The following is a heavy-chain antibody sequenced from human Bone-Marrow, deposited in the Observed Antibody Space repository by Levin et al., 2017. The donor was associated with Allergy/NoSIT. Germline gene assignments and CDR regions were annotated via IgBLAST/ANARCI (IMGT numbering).Heavy chain of an antibody. CDR1: GFTFNTYA. D-gene: IGHD2-21*01. Sequence: GGSLRLSCAASGFTFNTYAMTWVRQAPGKGLEWVSSISGRSGATYYADSVKGRFTVSRDDSKNTLYLQMNSLRAEDTAVYYCAKEYIPWSEAFDIWGQGTVVTVSS. CDR2: ISGRSGAT. CDR3: AKEYIPWSEAFDI. V-gene: IGHV3-23*01. J-gene: IGHJ3*02.